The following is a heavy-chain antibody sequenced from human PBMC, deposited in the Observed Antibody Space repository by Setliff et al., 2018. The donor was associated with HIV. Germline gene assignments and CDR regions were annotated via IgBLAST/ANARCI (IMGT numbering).Heavy chain of an antibody. Sequence: GESLKISCAVSGFSFSDYFMTWIRQAPGKGLEWVSYISGSGGVMAYADSVKGRFTISRDNAKNSMYLQMNSLRVVDTATYYCARARGSVGYYGSGTMYHMDVWGKGTTVTVSS. V-gene: IGHV3-11*01. CDR3: ARARGSVGYYGSGTMYHMDV. CDR1: GFSFSDYF. CDR2: ISGSGGVM. J-gene: IGHJ6*03. D-gene: IGHD3-10*01.